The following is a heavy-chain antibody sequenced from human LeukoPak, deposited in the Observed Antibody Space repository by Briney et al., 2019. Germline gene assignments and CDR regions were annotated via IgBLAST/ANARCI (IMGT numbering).Heavy chain of an antibody. CDR3: ARDILGYCSSTSCPNWFDP. CDR1: GGSISSYY. Sequence: SETLSLTCTVSGGSISSYYWSWIRQPPGKGLEWIGYIYYSGSTNYNPSLKSRVTISVDTSKNQFSLKLGSVTAADTAVYYCARDILGYCSSTSCPNWFDPWGQGTLVTVSS. CDR2: IYYSGST. D-gene: IGHD2-2*01. J-gene: IGHJ5*02. V-gene: IGHV4-59*01.